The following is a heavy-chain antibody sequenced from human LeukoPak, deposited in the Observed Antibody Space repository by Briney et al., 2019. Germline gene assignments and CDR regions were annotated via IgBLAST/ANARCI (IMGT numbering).Heavy chain of an antibody. J-gene: IGHJ4*01. CDR1: GFSFSSYG. CDR3: AREVVAAPGTVDY. Sequence: GTLRLSCAASGFSFSSYGMSWVRQAPGKGLEWIGEINHSGSTNYNPSLKSRVTISVDTSKNQFSLKLSSVTAADTAVYYCAREVVAAPGTVDYWGQGTLVTVSS. D-gene: IGHD6-13*01. V-gene: IGHV4-34*01. CDR2: INHSGST.